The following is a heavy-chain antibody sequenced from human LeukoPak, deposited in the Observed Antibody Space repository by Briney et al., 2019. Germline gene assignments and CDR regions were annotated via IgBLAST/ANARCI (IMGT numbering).Heavy chain of an antibody. J-gene: IGHJ4*02. V-gene: IGHV4-34*01. CDR1: GVSFSGYY. CDR3: ARSNSSLFDY. CDR2: INHSGST. D-gene: IGHD2-2*01. Sequence: SETLSLTCAVYGVSFSGYYWSWLRQPPGKGLEWIGEINHSGSTNYNPSLKSRVTISVDTSKNQFSLKLSSVTAADTAVYYCARSNSSLFDYWGQGTLVTVSS.